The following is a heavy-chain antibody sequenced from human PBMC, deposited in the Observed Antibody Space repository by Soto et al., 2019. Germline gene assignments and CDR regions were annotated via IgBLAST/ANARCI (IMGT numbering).Heavy chain of an antibody. V-gene: IGHV3-74*01. CDR1: GFTFSSYW. Sequence: GGSLRLSCAASGFTFSSYWMHWVRQAPGKGLVWVSRINSDGSSTSYADSVKGRFTISRDNAKNTLYLQMNSLRAEDTAVYYCARVVWWELNYYYGMDVWGQGTTVTVSS. CDR2: INSDGSST. CDR3: ARVVWWELNYYYGMDV. J-gene: IGHJ6*02. D-gene: IGHD1-26*01.